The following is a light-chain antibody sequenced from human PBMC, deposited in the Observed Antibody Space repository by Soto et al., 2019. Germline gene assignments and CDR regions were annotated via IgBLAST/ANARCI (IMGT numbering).Light chain of an antibody. CDR1: QSVTSN. CDR3: QQYNNWPLT. J-gene: IGKJ4*01. Sequence: EIVMTQSPATLSVSPGERATLSCRASQSVTSNLAWYQQKPGQPPRRLIYGASTRATGIPARFSGSGSGTEFTLTISSLQSEDFAVYYCQQYNNWPLTFGGGTKVDTK. V-gene: IGKV3-15*01. CDR2: GAS.